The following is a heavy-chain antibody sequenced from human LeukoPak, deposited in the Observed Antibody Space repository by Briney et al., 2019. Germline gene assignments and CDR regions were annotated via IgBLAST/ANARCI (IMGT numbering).Heavy chain of an antibody. V-gene: IGHV3-48*01. Sequence: GGSLRLSCAASGFTFSSYSMNWVRQAPGKGLEWVSYISSSSTIYYADSVKGRFTISRDNAKNSLYLQMKSLRAEDTAVYYCARAPLLWFGELGADYWGQGTLVTVSS. CDR1: GFTFSSYS. J-gene: IGHJ4*02. CDR3: ARAPLLWFGELGADY. D-gene: IGHD3-10*01. CDR2: ISSSSTI.